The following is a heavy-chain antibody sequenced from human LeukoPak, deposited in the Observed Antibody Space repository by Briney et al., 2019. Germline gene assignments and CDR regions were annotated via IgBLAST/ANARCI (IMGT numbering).Heavy chain of an antibody. CDR2: IYYSGST. D-gene: IGHD3-10*01. CDR1: GGSLSSYY. CDR3: ARRVTRVVRGVIKDAFDI. J-gene: IGHJ3*02. V-gene: IGHV4-59*01. Sequence: PSETLSLTCTVSGGSLSSYYWSWIRQPPGKGLEWIGEIYYSGSTNYNPSLKSRVTISVDTSKNQFSLKLSSVTAADTAVYYCARRVTRVVRGVIKDAFDIWGQGTMVTVSS.